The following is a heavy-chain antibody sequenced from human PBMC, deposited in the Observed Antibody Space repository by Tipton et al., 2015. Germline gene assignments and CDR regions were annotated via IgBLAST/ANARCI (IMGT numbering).Heavy chain of an antibody. Sequence: LRLSCAASGFTFSSYGMHWVRQAPGKGLEWVAIIWYDGSHKYYADSVKGRFTISRDNSRDTLYLQINSLRAEDTAVYYCARERIHLRGRFFDYWGQGTLVTVSS. CDR2: IWYDGSHK. D-gene: IGHD5/OR15-5a*01. J-gene: IGHJ4*02. CDR3: ARERIHLRGRFFDY. V-gene: IGHV3-33*01. CDR1: GFTFSSYG.